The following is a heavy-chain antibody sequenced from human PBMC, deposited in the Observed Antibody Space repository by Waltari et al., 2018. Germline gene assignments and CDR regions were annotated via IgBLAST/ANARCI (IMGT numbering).Heavy chain of an antibody. V-gene: IGHV3-33*01. J-gene: IGHJ4*02. CDR3: ARDRGYCSGGSCFSASYYFDY. D-gene: IGHD2-15*01. CDR2: IWYDGSNK. Sequence: QVQLVESGGGVVQRGRSLRHTCAASGFTFSSYGMHWVRQVPGTGRGWVAVIWYDGSNKDYADSGKGRFTISRDNSKNTLYLQMNSLRAEDTAVYYCARDRGYCSGGSCFSASYYFDYWGQGTLVTVSS. CDR1: GFTFSSYG.